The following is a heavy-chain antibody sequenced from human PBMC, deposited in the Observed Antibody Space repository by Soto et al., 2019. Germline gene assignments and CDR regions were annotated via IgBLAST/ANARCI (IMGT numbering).Heavy chain of an antibody. J-gene: IGHJ3*02. CDR1: GFTVSSNY. CDR2: IYSGGST. D-gene: IGHD6-19*01. CDR3: VKRSGQSNGWGAFDI. Sequence: GGSLRLSCAASGFTVSSNYMSWVHQAPGKGLEWVSVIYSGGSTYYADSVKGRFTISRDNSKNTVDFQMNSLRAEDTAVYYCVKRSGQSNGWGAFDIWGQGAMVTVSS. V-gene: IGHV3-66*01.